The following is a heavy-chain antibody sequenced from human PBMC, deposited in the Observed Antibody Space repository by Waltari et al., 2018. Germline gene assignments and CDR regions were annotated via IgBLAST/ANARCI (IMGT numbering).Heavy chain of an antibody. V-gene: IGHV1-69-2*01. CDR1: GYTFTDYY. J-gene: IGHJ4*02. Sequence: EVQLVQSGAEVKKPGATVKISCKVSGYTFTDYYMHWVQQAPGKGREWMGLVDPEDGETIYAEKFQGRVTITADTSTDTAYMELSSLRSEDTAVYYCATLGYCSGGSCLGGNYFDYWGQGTLVTVSS. CDR2: VDPEDGET. D-gene: IGHD2-15*01. CDR3: ATLGYCSGGSCLGGNYFDY.